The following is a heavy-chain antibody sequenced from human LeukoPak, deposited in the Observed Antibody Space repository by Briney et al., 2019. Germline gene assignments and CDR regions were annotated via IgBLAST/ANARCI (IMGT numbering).Heavy chain of an antibody. D-gene: IGHD2-2*01. V-gene: IGHV4-4*07. CDR1: GGSTNSYY. CDR2: IYSSGST. J-gene: IGHJ4*02. Sequence: SETLSLTCSVSGGSTNSYYWSWIRQSGGKGLEWIGRIYSSGSTVYNPSLNSRLTMSIDTSKNRFSLTLKSVTATDTAVYYCARVKASSTSWTFDQWGQGALVTVSS. CDR3: ARVKASSTSWTFDQ.